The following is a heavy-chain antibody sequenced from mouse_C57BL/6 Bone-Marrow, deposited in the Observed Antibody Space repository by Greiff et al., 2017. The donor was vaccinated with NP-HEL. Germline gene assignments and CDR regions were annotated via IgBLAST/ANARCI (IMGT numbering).Heavy chain of an antibody. D-gene: IGHD1-1*01. CDR1: GFTFSDYY. V-gene: IGHV5-12*01. J-gene: IGHJ4*01. CDR2: ISNGGGST. Sequence: EVQLVESGGGLVQPGGSLKLSCAASGFTFSDYYMYWVRQTPEKRLEWVAYISNGGGSTYYPDTVKGRFTISRDNAKNTLYLQMSRLKSEDTAMYYCAIHQGGSLYAMDYWGQGTSVTVSS. CDR3: AIHQGGSLYAMDY.